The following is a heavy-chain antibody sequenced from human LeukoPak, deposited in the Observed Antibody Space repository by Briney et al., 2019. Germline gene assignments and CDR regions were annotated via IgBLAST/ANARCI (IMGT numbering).Heavy chain of an antibody. V-gene: IGHV5-10-1*01. D-gene: IGHD6-19*01. CDR2: IDPSDSYT. CDR1: GYSFTSYW. Sequence: GESLKICCKGSGYSFTSYWISWVRQMPGKGLEWMGRIDPSDSYTNYRPSFQGHVTISADKSISTAYLQWSSLKASDTAMYCCASWGDSSGKVWDYWGQGTLVTVSS. CDR3: ASWGDSSGKVWDY. J-gene: IGHJ4*02.